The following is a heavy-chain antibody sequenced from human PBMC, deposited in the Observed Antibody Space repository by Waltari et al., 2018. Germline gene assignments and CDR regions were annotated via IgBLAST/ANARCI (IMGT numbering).Heavy chain of an antibody. Sequence: QVQLQESGPSLLKPSETLSLICTVSGGSISGFYWSWVRQPPGKELDWIGYIYYTGSTNFHPSLKSRVTMSVDTSKNQFSLKLSSVTAADTAFYYCARGGGGDWEWFDPWGQGTLVTVSS. CDR3: ARGGGGDWEWFDP. CDR2: IYYTGST. CDR1: GGSISGFY. D-gene: IGHD2-21*02. V-gene: IGHV4-59*01. J-gene: IGHJ5*02.